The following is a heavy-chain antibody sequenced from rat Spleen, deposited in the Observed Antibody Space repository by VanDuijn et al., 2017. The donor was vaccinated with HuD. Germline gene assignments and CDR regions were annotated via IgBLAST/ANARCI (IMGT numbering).Heavy chain of an antibody. CDR1: GFSVTSNS. J-gene: IGHJ4*01. D-gene: IGHD1-2*01. V-gene: IGHV2-1*01. CDR3: ARDRAAGYVMDA. CDR2: IWSGGST. Sequence: QVQLKESGPGLVQPSQTLSLTCTVSGFSVTSNSVHWVRQPPGKGLEWMGAIWSGGSTDYNSALKSRLSISRDTSKSQVFLKMSSLQTEDTATYYCARDRAAGYVMDAWGQGASVTVSS.